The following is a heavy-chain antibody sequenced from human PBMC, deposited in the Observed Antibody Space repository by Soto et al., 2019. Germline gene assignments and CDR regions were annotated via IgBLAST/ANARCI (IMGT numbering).Heavy chain of an antibody. CDR1: GGSSSIYY. J-gene: IGHJ4*02. Sequence: SSSTLSCTRPLSGGSSSIYYWGWIRQPPGKGLEWIGYISYSGSTNYNHSLKSRVTISVDTSNDQFSLKLSSVTAADPAVDYCANSSSRSYFNSRGMETLGAISS. CDR3: ANSSSRSYFNS. D-gene: IGHD6-13*01. CDR2: ISYSGST. V-gene: IGHV4-59*01.